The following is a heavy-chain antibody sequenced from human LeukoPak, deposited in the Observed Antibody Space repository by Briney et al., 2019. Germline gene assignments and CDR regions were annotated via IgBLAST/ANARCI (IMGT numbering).Heavy chain of an antibody. V-gene: IGHV1-46*01. CDR1: GYTFTGYY. J-gene: IGHJ4*02. Sequence: GASVKVSCKASGYTFTGYYMHWVRQAPGQGLEWMGIINPSGGSTSYAQKFQGRVTMTRDMSTSTVYMELSSLRSEDTAVYYCAGDLEDSSGYYYGDLVDWGQGTLVTVSS. CDR2: INPSGGST. D-gene: IGHD3-22*01. CDR3: AGDLEDSSGYYYGDLVD.